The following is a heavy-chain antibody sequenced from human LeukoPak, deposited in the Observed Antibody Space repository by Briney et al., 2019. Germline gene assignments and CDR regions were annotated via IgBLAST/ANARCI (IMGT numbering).Heavy chain of an antibody. CDR2: INPNSGGT. Sequence: ASVKVSCKASGYTFTAYYIHWVRQAPGQGLEWMGWINPNSGGTNYAQKFQGRVTMTRDTSISTAYMELSRLRSDDTAVYYCARSYDILTGYYLGYWGQGTLVTVSS. J-gene: IGHJ4*02. D-gene: IGHD3-9*01. V-gene: IGHV1-2*02. CDR1: GYTFTAYY. CDR3: ARSYDILTGYYLGY.